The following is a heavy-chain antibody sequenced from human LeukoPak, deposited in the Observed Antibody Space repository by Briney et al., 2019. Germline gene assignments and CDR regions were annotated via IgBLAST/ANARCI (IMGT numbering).Heavy chain of an antibody. J-gene: IGHJ5*01. CDR1: GFTFSNYG. V-gene: IGHV3-30*02. D-gene: IGHD6-13*01. CDR2: IRNDGSSK. Sequence: PGGSLRLSCAASGFTFSNYGMHWVRQAPGKGLEWVTFIRNDGSSKDYANTVMGRFTVSRDNLKNTLYLQMNSLRAEDTAVYYCAGGTAADGNSFDSCGHGTLVTVSS. CDR3: AGGTAADGNSFDS.